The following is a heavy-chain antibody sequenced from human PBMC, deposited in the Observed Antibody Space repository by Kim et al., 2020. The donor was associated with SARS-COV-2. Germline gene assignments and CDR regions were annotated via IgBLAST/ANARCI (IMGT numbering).Heavy chain of an antibody. CDR2: ISSSGSTI. V-gene: IGHV3-11*04. Sequence: GGSLRLSCAASGFPFSDYYMSWIRQAPGKGLEWVSYISSSGSTIYYADSVKGRFTISRDNAKNSLYLQMNSLRAEDTAVYYCARVRGIDCSSTSCYEQDAFDIWGQGTMVTVSS. CDR1: GFPFSDYY. D-gene: IGHD2-2*01. J-gene: IGHJ3*02. CDR3: ARVRGIDCSSTSCYEQDAFDI.